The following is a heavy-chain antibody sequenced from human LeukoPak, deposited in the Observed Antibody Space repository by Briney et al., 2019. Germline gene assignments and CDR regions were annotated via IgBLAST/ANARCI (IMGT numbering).Heavy chain of an antibody. V-gene: IGHV4-34*01. D-gene: IGHD3-3*01. CDR3: ARLRTFGVVSSHYYYMDV. Sequence: PGGSLRLSCAASGFTFSDYYMSWIRQAPGKGLEWIGEINHSGSTNYNPSLKSRVTISVDTSKNQFSLKLSSVTAADTAVYHCARLRTFGVVSSHYYYMDVWGKGTTVTVSS. CDR2: INHSGST. CDR1: GFTFSDYY. J-gene: IGHJ6*03.